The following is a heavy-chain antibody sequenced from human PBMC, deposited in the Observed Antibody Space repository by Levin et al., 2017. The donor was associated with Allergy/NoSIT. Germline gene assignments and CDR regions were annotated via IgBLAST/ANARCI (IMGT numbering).Heavy chain of an antibody. D-gene: IGHD5-12*01. J-gene: IGHJ6*02. Sequence: GESLKISCAASGFTFSSYAMSWVRQAPGKGLEWVSAISGSGGSTYYADSVKGRFTISRDNSKNTLYLQMNSLRAEDTAVYYCAKSLVATIPYGMDVWGQGTTVTVSS. CDR3: AKSLVATIPYGMDV. V-gene: IGHV3-23*01. CDR2: ISGSGGST. CDR1: GFTFSSYA.